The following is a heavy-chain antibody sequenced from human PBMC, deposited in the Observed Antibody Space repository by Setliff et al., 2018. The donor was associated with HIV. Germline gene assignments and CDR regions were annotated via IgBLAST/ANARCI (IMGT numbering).Heavy chain of an antibody. J-gene: IGHJ4*02. CDR1: GYTLTELS. CDR2: FDPEDGDT. CDR3: ATAKEVWLAEGGFDY. D-gene: IGHD6-19*01. Sequence: ASVKVSCKVSGYTLTELSMHWVRQAPGKGLEWMGRFDPEDGDTIYAQKFQGRVTMTEDTSADTAYMELSSLRSEDTAVYYRATAKEVWLAEGGFDYWGQGTRVTVSS. V-gene: IGHV1-24*01.